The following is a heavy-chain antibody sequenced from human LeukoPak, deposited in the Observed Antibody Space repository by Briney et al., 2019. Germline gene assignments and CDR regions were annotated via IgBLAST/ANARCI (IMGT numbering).Heavy chain of an antibody. V-gene: IGHV1-69*04. D-gene: IGHD5-12*01. Sequence: SVKVSCKASGGTFSNYAINWVRQAPGQGLEWMGRITPILGLINYAQKFQGRVTITADKSTSTGYLDVTGLRSDDTAVYYCARGRGSRSGYNGDYLDYWGQGTLVTVSS. CDR2: ITPILGLI. CDR1: GGTFSNYA. CDR3: ARGRGSRSGYNGDYLDY. J-gene: IGHJ4*02.